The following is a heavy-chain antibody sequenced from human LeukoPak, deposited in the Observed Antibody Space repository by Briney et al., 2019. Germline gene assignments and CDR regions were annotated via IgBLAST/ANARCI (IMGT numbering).Heavy chain of an antibody. D-gene: IGHD2-15*01. Sequence: GSLRLSCAASGFTFSSYAMSWVRQAPGKGLEWVSAISGSGDSTYYADSVKGRFTISRDNSKNTLYLQMNSLRAEDTAVYYCAKNSYYYYYYGMDVWGQGTTLTVSS. V-gene: IGHV3-23*01. CDR2: ISGSGDST. CDR1: GFTFSSYA. J-gene: IGHJ6*02. CDR3: AKNSYYYYYYGMDV.